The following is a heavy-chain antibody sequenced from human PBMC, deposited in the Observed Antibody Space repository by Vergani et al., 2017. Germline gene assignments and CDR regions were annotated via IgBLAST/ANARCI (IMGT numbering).Heavy chain of an antibody. Sequence: EVHLLESGGGQVEVGGSLRLSCVASGFTFSNSAMSWVRQTSGKGLEWVSAISGHGDRTYYADSVKGRFTISRDNSKNTVYLQMNSLKAEDRATYYCAREERSNTSPFVGDWGQGTLVTV. CDR1: GFTFSNSA. V-gene: IGHV3-23*01. CDR3: AREERSNTSPFVGD. J-gene: IGHJ4*02. D-gene: IGHD2/OR15-2a*01. CDR2: ISGHGDRT.